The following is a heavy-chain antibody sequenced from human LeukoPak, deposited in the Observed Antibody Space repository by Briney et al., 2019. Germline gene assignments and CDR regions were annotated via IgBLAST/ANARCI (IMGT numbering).Heavy chain of an antibody. J-gene: IGHJ6*03. CDR3: ARRRWGLAYYYYMDV. CDR1: GGSISSSSYY. V-gene: IGHV4-39*01. D-gene: IGHD3-16*01. Sequence: PSETLSLTCTVSGGSISSSSYYWGWIRQPLGKGLEWIGSIVYSGSTYYNPSLKSRVTISADTSENQFSLKLSSVTAADTAVYYCARRRWGLAYYYYMDVWGKGTTVTISS. CDR2: IVYSGST.